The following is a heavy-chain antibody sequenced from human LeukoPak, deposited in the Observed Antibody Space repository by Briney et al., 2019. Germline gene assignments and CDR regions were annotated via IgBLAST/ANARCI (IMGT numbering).Heavy chain of an antibody. D-gene: IGHD6-13*01. V-gene: IGHV3-23*01. CDR2: ISGSGGST. CDR1: GFTFSSYE. Sequence: PGGSLRLSCAASGFTFSSYEMNWVRQAPGKGLEWVSAISGSGGSTYYADSVKGRFTISRDNSKNTLYLQMNSLRAEDTAVYYCAKDGQGSSYYYYYYYMDVWGKGTTVTVSS. J-gene: IGHJ6*03. CDR3: AKDGQGSSYYYYYYYMDV.